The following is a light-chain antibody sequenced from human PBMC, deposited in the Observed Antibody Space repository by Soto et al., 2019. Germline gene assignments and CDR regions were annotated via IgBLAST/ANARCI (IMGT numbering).Light chain of an antibody. Sequence: QSALTQPASVSGSPGQAVTISCTGISRDVGAYNFVSWYQQHPGRAPKLIIYDITDRPSGVSSRFFGSRSGSTASLTISGLQAEDEADYYCSSYTTINNLWVFGGGTKVTVL. CDR1: SRDVGAYNF. CDR3: SSYTTINNLWV. V-gene: IGLV2-14*03. CDR2: DIT. J-gene: IGLJ3*02.